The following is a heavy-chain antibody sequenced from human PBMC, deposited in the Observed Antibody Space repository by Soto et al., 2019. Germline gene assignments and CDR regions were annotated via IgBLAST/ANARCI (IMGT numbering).Heavy chain of an antibody. CDR2: ISGSGGST. D-gene: IGHD1-26*01. CDR1: GFTFSSYA. J-gene: IGHJ4*02. CDR3: AKGLRKWELLFFTSPREASFDY. Sequence: WGSLRLSCAAYGFTFSSYAMSWFRQAPGKGLEWVSAISGSGGSTYYADSVKGRFTISRDNSKNTLYLQMNSLRAEDTAVYYCAKGLRKWELLFFTSPREASFDYWGQGNLVTVPS. V-gene: IGHV3-23*01.